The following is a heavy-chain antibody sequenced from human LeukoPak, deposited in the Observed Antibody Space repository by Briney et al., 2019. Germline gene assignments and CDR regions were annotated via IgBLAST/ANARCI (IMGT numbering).Heavy chain of an antibody. D-gene: IGHD6-13*01. Sequence: PSETLSLTCTVSGGSIRSSYYYWGWIRQPPGKGLEWTGSIYDSGSTYYNPSLKSRVTISVDTSKNQFSLKLSSVTAADTAVYYCARTDSSSWYWFDPWGQGTLVTVSS. CDR2: IYDSGST. CDR3: ARTDSSSWYWFDP. J-gene: IGHJ5*02. V-gene: IGHV4-39*07. CDR1: GGSIRSSYYY.